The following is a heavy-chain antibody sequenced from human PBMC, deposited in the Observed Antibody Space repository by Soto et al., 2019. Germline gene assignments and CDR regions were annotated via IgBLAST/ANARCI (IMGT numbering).Heavy chain of an antibody. CDR1: GFELSRYW. CDR2: INSGGDIT. D-gene: IGHD1-1*01. CDR3: ARTLWSPYNSYGLDX. Sequence: PGGSLRLSCTASGFELSRYWMYWVRQVPGKGLVWVSNINSGGDITPYAYSVKGRFTISIDNAKNTLYLDMNSLRADDTAVYFCARTLWSPYNSYGLDXWGQVTSVTVS. V-gene: IGHV3-74*01. J-gene: IGHJ6*02.